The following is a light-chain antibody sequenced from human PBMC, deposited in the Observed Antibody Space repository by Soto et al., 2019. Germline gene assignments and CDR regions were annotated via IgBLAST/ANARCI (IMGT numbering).Light chain of an antibody. J-gene: IGLJ1*01. CDR3: QSYDSTLSARYV. CDR1: SSNIGAGYD. V-gene: IGLV1-40*01. CDR2: GNI. Sequence: MLTQQPSVSGAPGQRVTISCTGSSSNIGAGYDVHWYQQRPGTAPKLLIFGNINRPSGVPDRFSGSKSGTSASLAITGLQAEDEGDYYWQSYDSTLSARYVFGTGTKVTVL.